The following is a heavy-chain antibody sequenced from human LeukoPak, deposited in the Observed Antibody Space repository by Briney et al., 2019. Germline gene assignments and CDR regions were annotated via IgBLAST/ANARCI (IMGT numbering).Heavy chain of an antibody. J-gene: IGHJ3*02. D-gene: IGHD2-2*01. CDR1: GFTFSDYY. CDR2: ISSSGSTI. Sequence: GGSLRLSCAASGFTFSDYYMSWIRQAPGKGLEWVSYISSSGSTIYYADSVKGRFTISRDNAKNSLYLQMNSLRAEDTAVYYCAGGEWDIVVVPAAIDAFDIWGQGTMVTVSS. V-gene: IGHV3-11*01. CDR3: AGGEWDIVVVPAAIDAFDI.